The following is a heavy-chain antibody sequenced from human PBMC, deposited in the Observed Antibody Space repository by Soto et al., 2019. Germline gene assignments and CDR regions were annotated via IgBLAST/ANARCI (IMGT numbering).Heavy chain of an antibody. CDR2: IIPIYGTA. Sequence: WASVKVSCKASGGTFSSFTISWVRQAPGQGLEWMGGIIPIYGTANYAQKFQDRVTIIADASTTTAYMELSSLRSEDTAIYYCAKDRRADSESYYYYAMDVWGQGTTVTVSS. CDR3: AKDRRADSESYYYYAMDV. V-gene: IGHV1-69*13. D-gene: IGHD3-10*01. CDR1: GGTFSSFT. J-gene: IGHJ6*02.